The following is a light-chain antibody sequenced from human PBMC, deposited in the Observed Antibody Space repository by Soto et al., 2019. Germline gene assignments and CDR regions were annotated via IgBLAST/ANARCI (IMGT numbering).Light chain of an antibody. CDR1: SSNIGNNG. CDR2: YDD. Sequence: QPVLTQPPSVSEAPRQRVTISCSGSSSNIGNNGVNWYQQLPGKAPKLLIYYDDLKPSGVSDRFSGSKSGTSASLAISGLQSEDEADYYCATWDDSLNAYVFGIGTKVTVL. J-gene: IGLJ1*01. CDR3: ATWDDSLNAYV. V-gene: IGLV1-36*01.